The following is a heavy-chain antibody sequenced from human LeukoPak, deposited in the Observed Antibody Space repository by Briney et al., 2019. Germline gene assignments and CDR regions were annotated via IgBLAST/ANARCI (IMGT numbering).Heavy chain of an antibody. CDR1: GYTFIDYY. V-gene: IGHV1-2*02. J-gene: IGHJ4*02. CDR3: ARDPSNSSGRYEIFDY. CDR2: LNPNSGGT. D-gene: IGHD6-19*01. Sequence: GASVKVSCTASGYTFIDYYLQWVRQAPGQGLEWMGWLNPNSGGTSLAQKFQGRVTFTRDTSISTAYMELSRLRSDDTAVYFCARDPSNSSGRYEIFDYWGQGTLVTVSS.